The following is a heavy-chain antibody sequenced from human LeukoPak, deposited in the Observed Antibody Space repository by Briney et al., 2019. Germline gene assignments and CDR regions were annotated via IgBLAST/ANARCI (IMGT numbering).Heavy chain of an antibody. D-gene: IGHD6-13*01. J-gene: IGHJ4*02. CDR2: ISSDGSST. V-gene: IGHV3-74*01. CDR3: GRGGKVEQLVLAR. CDR1: GFTSSSYW. Sequence: GGSLRLSCAASGFTSSSYWMHWVRQAPGKGLVWVPRISSDGSSTIYADSVKGRFTISRDNAKNTLYLQMNSLRAEDTAVYYCGRGGKVEQLVLARWGQGSLVTVSS.